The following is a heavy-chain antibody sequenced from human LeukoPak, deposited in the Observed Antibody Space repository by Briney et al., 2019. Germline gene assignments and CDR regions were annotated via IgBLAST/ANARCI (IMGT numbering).Heavy chain of an antibody. D-gene: IGHD5-18*01. Sequence: HPGGSLRLSCAASGFTFSSYGMHWVRQAPGKGLEWVAFIRYDGSNKYYADSVKGRFTISRDNSKNTLYLQMNSLRAEDTAVYYCAKDRQRGYSYGDYWGQGTLVTVSS. CDR1: GFTFSSYG. V-gene: IGHV3-30*02. CDR2: IRYDGSNK. J-gene: IGHJ4*02. CDR3: AKDRQRGYSYGDY.